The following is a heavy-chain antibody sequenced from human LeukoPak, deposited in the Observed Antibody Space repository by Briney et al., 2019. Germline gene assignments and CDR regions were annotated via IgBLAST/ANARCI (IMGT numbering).Heavy chain of an antibody. CDR2: IKPDGREE. CDR1: GLTFRSYC. V-gene: IGHV3-7*01. J-gene: IGHJ3*02. Sequence: PGGSLRLSCAASGLTFRSYCMSWVRQAPGKGLEWVANIKPDGREEYYVDSVKGRFTISRDNAKNSLYMQMNSLRAEDTAVYYCASGGGATRSGYAFDMWGQGTMVTVSS. CDR3: ASGGGATRSGYAFDM. D-gene: IGHD1-26*01.